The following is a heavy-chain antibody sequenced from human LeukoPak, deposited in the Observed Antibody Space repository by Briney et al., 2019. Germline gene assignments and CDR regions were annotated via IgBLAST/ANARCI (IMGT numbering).Heavy chain of an antibody. D-gene: IGHD4-23*01. CDR2: IRYDGSNK. CDR3: VATVVDFDY. Sequence: TGGSLRLSCAASGFTFSSYGMHWVRQAPGKGLEWVAFIRYDGSNKYYADSVKGRFTISRDNSKNTLYLQMNSLRAEDTAVYYVVATVVDFDYWGQGTLVTVSS. J-gene: IGHJ4*02. CDR1: GFTFSSYG. V-gene: IGHV3-30*02.